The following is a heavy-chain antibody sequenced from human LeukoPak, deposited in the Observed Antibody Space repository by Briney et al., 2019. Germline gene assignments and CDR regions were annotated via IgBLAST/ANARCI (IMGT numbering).Heavy chain of an antibody. D-gene: IGHD1-26*01. CDR3: AKDRSIGTYYTFDH. V-gene: IGHV3-23*01. CDR1: GFTFSDYA. CDR2: ISGSGFMT. J-gene: IGHJ4*02. Sequence: SGGSLRLSCAASGFTFSDYAMTWVRQAPGKGLEWVATISGSGFMTYYADSVKGRFTVSRDNSKNTLYLQMSSLTAADTAVYYCAKDRSIGTYYTFDHWGQGTLVTVSS.